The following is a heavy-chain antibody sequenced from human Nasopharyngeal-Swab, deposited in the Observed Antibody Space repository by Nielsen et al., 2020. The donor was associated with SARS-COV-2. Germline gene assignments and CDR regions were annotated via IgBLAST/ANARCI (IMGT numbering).Heavy chain of an antibody. D-gene: IGHD3-10*01. J-gene: IGHJ3*02. CDR1: GFSFNNYG. CDR3: AKANVLFWFGQFKNDGFDI. V-gene: IGHV3-30*18. Sequence: GESLKISCTASGFSFNNYGMHWVRQAPGKGLEWVAVISYEGSKKFYAESVEGRFTISRDYSKSTLYLQMDSPRTEDTAMYYCAKANVLFWFGQFKNDGFDIWGQGTMVAVSS. CDR2: ISYEGSKK.